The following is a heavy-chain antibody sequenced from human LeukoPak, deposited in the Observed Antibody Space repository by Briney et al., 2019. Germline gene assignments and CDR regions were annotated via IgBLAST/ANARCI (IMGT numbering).Heavy chain of an antibody. J-gene: IGHJ4*02. D-gene: IGHD3-3*01. CDR3: AKDDRGVTILSEVLVVSVLDY. CDR2: ISGSGGST. Sequence: PGGSLRLSCAASGFTFSSYAMSWVRQAPGKGLEWVSAISGSGGSTYYADSMKGRFIISRDNSKNTLYLQMNSLRAEDTAVYYCAKDDRGVTILSEVLVVSVLDYWGQGTLVTVSS. CDR1: GFTFSSYA. V-gene: IGHV3-23*01.